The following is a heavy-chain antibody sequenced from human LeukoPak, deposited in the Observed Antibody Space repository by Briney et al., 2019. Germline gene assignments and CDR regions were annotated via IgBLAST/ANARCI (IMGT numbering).Heavy chain of an antibody. CDR1: GYTLTSYD. Sequence: ASVKVSCKASGYTLTSYDINWVRQAPGQGLEWVGWMNPNSGKTGYAQKFQGRVTMTRNTSISTAYMELSSLRSEDTAVYYCARGEYSSSWYPVYYYYYMDVWGKGTTVTISS. J-gene: IGHJ6*03. CDR2: MNPNSGKT. V-gene: IGHV1-8*01. D-gene: IGHD6-13*01. CDR3: ARGEYSSSWYPVYYYYYMDV.